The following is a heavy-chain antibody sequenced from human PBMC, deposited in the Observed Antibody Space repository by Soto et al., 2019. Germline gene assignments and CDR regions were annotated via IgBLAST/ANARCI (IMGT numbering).Heavy chain of an antibody. V-gene: IGHV3-7*03. Sequence: DVQLEESGGGLVQPGESLRLSCEVSGFTLSMYSMSWVRQAPGKGLEWVAKIPQEGSDGHYVDSVKGRFTISRDNAKNSGYLQMNSLRADDTAVYYCARDQLILPAHDFFYGSDVWGQGAKVTVSS. CDR3: ARDQLILPAHDFFYGSDV. D-gene: IGHD2-21*02. J-gene: IGHJ6*02. CDR1: GFTLSMYS. CDR2: IPQEGSDG.